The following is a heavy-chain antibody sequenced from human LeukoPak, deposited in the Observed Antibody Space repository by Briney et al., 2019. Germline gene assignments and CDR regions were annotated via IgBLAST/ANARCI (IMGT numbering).Heavy chain of an antibody. CDR1: GGSFSGYY. J-gene: IGHJ5*02. CDR2: IKQSGST. Sequence: SETLSLTCAVYGGSFSGYYWSWIRQPPGKGLEWIGEIKQSGSTNYNPSLKSRVTISVDTSKNQFSLKLSSVTAADTAVYYCARGVTSSGWYALKGVWWFDPWGQGTLVTVSS. V-gene: IGHV4-34*01. D-gene: IGHD6-19*01. CDR3: ARGVTSSGWYALKGVWWFDP.